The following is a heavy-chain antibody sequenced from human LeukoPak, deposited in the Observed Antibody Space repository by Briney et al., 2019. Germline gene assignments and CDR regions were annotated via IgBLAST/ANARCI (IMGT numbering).Heavy chain of an antibody. CDR2: IGGSGATT. V-gene: IGHV3-23*01. CDR3: AKKSSGYYSHFDY. Sequence: GGSLRLSCAASGFSFSAYGMNWVRQAPGKGLEWVSAIGGSGATTYYADSVKGRFTISRDNSKNTLYLQMNSLRAEDTAVYYCAKKSSGYYSHFDYWGQGTLVTVSS. J-gene: IGHJ4*02. CDR1: GFSFSAYG. D-gene: IGHD3-22*01.